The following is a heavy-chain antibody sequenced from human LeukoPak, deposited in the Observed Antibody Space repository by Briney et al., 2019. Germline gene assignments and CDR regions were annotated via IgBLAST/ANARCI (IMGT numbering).Heavy chain of an antibody. Sequence: SGGSLRLSCAASGFTFSSYGMHWVRQAPGKGLEWVSAISGSGGSTYYADSVKGRFTISRDNSKNTLYLQMNSLRAEDTAVYYCAKRPNYDFWSGYYVDYWGQGTLVTVSS. CDR3: AKRPNYDFWSGYYVDY. J-gene: IGHJ4*02. V-gene: IGHV3-23*01. CDR2: ISGSGGST. D-gene: IGHD3-3*01. CDR1: GFTFSSYG.